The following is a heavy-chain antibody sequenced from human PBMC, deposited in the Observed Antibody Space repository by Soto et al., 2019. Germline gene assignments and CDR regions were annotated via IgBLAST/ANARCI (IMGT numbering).Heavy chain of an antibody. V-gene: IGHV3-53*01. Sequence: GGSLRLSCRPSGLTFITPGMSSVRQNCRYGLESLSVIYSGGSSYYEESVEGRFTISRDNSKNTRYLKMHSLRADDTPGYGCARRAVAQAFDMWDRGPMGT. CDR1: GLTFITPG. CDR3: ARRAVAQAFDM. CDR2: IYSGGSS. D-gene: IGHD2-15*01. J-gene: IGHJ3*02.